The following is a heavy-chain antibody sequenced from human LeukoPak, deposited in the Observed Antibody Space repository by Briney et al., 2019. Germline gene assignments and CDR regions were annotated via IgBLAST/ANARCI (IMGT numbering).Heavy chain of an antibody. CDR2: IRNKANNYAT. J-gene: IGHJ4*02. Sequence: PGGSLRLSCAASGFTFSNAWMNWVRQASGKGLEWVGRIRNKANNYATVYAASVTGRFTISRDDSKNTVYLQMNSLKTEDTAVYYCTNYHYDGSYYYPGGWGQGTLVTVSS. CDR3: TNYHYDGSYYYPGG. D-gene: IGHD3-22*01. V-gene: IGHV3-73*01. CDR1: GFTFSNAW.